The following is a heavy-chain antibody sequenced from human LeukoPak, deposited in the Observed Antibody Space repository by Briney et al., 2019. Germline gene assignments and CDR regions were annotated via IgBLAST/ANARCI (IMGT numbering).Heavy chain of an antibody. CDR2: ISSSSSYI. J-gene: IGHJ4*02. CDR1: GFTFSSYS. CDR3: TRDLYSMYAK. Sequence: GGSLRLSCAASGFTFSSYSMNWVRQAPGKGLEWVSSISSSSSYIYYADSVKGRFTISRDSVKNSLYLQMNSLRADDTAVYYCTRDLYSMYAKWGQGTLVTVSS. V-gene: IGHV3-21*04. D-gene: IGHD2-8*01.